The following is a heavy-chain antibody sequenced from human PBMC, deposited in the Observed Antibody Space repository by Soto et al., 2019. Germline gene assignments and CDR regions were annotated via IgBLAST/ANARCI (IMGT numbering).Heavy chain of an antibody. CDR2: MNPNSGNT. Sequence: GASVKVSCKASGYTFTSYDINWVRQATGQGLEWMGWMNPNSGNTGYAQKFQGRVTMTRNTSISTAYMELSSLRSEDTAVYYCARANYDFWSGYTFSYYYYMDVWGKGTTVTVSS. CDR1: GYTFTSYD. J-gene: IGHJ6*03. CDR3: ARANYDFWSGYTFSYYYYMDV. V-gene: IGHV1-8*01. D-gene: IGHD3-3*01.